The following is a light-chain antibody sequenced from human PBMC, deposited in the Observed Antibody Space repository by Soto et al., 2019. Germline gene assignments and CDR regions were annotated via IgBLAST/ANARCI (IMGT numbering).Light chain of an antibody. CDR1: SGHSDYA. CDR3: QAWGTGGV. CDR2: VTSDGSH. Sequence: QSVLTQSPSASASPGASVKLTCTLSSGHSDYAIAWHQQQPEKGPRYLMKVTSDGSHTKGDGIPDRFSGSSSGADRYLTISSLRSDDEADYYCQAWGTGGVFGGGTKLIVL. J-gene: IGLJ3*02. V-gene: IGLV4-69*01.